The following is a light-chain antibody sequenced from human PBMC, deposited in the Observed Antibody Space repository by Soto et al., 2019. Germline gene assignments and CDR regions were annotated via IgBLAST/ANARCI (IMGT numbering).Light chain of an antibody. CDR3: QQRSNWPFLT. J-gene: IGKJ4*01. Sequence: PGERATLSCRASQSVSRYLAWYQQKPGQAPRLLIYDASNRATGIPARFSGSGSGTDFTLTISSLEPEDFAVYYCQQRSNWPFLTFGGGTKVEI. CDR2: DAS. CDR1: QSVSRY. V-gene: IGKV3-11*01.